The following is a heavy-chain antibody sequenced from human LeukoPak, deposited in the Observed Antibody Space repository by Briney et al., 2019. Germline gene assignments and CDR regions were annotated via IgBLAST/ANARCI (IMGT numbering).Heavy chain of an antibody. CDR2: IYTSGST. J-gene: IGHJ4*02. D-gene: IGHD6-13*01. V-gene: IGHV4-61*09. CDR1: GGSISSGNYY. Sequence: PSQTLSLTCTVSGGSISSGNYYWNWIRQPAGMGLEWIGHIYTSGSTSYNPSLKSRVTISVDTSKNQFSLKLSSVTAADTAVYYCARAQFAAAGIFDYWGQGTLVTVSS. CDR3: ARAQFAAAGIFDY.